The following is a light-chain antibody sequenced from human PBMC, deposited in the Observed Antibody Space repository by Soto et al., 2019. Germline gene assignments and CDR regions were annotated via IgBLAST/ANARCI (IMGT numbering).Light chain of an antibody. V-gene: IGKV1-5*03. CDR1: HNINNL. CDR3: QQYNNYEWT. CDR2: RAS. Sequence: DIQMTQSPSTLSASVGDRVTIDCRASHNINNLLAWYQQKPGEAPKLLIFRASNLYSGVPPRFSGSGSGTQFTLTTTGLQPDDFATYFCQQYNNYEWTFGQATKVEVK. J-gene: IGKJ1*01.